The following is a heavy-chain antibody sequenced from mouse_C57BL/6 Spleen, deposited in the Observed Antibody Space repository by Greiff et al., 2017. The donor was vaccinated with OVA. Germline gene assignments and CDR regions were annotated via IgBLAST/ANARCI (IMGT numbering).Heavy chain of an antibody. Sequence: EVQLVESGGGLVKPGGSLKLSCAASGFTFSDYGMHWVRQAPEKGLEWVAYISSGSSTIYYADTVKGRFTISRDNAKNTLFLQMTSLRSEDTAMYYCARPGDYGSPFAYWGQGTLVTVSA. CDR3: ARPGDYGSPFAY. D-gene: IGHD1-1*01. J-gene: IGHJ3*01. V-gene: IGHV5-17*01. CDR2: ISSGSSTI. CDR1: GFTFSDYG.